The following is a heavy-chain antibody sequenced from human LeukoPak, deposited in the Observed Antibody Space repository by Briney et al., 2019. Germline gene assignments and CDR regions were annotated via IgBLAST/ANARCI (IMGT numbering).Heavy chain of an antibody. J-gene: IGHJ4*02. CDR2: IYGGGST. Sequence: GGSPRLSCAVSGFTVSNDYMSWVRQAPGKGLEWVSVIYGGGSTYYADSVRGRFTISRDNSENTLYLQMDSLRAEDTAVCYCTRLLPSSHHFFDSWGQGTLVTVSS. CDR1: GFTVSNDY. V-gene: IGHV3-53*01. D-gene: IGHD6-6*01. CDR3: TRLLPSSHHFFDS.